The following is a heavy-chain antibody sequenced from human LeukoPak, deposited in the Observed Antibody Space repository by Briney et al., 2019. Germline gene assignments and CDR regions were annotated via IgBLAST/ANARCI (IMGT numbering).Heavy chain of an antibody. CDR3: AKEATTRLYYYYYMDV. CDR1: GFTVSSNS. J-gene: IGHJ6*03. V-gene: IGHV3-53*01. CDR2: IYSDNT. D-gene: IGHD5-12*01. Sequence: GGSLRLSCTVSGFTVSSNSMSWVRQAPGKGLEWVSFIYSDNTHYSDSVKGRFTISRDNSKNTLYLQMNSLRAEDTAVYYCAKEATTRLYYYYYMDVWGKGTTVTISS.